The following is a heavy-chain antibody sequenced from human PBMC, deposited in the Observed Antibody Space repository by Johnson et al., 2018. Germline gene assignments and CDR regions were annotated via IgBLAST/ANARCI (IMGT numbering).Heavy chain of an antibody. CDR3: AREGRYQLRRGLYFYMDV. Sequence: QVQLQESGPGLVKPSETLSLTCTVSGGSISSSSYYWGWIRQPPGKGLEWIGEINHSASTTYNPSLKSRVTISVDTSKNTFSLNLSSVTAADTAVYYFAREGRYQLRRGLYFYMDVGGKGTTVTVAS. V-gene: IGHV4-39*07. CDR1: GGSISSSSYY. J-gene: IGHJ6*03. CDR2: INHSAST. D-gene: IGHD2-2*01.